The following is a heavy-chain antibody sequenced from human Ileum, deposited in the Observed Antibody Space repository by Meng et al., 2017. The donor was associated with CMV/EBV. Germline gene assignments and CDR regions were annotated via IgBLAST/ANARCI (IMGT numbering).Heavy chain of an antibody. D-gene: IGHD5-18*01. CDR1: GFIFSTYG. CDR2: IRDDGNEK. J-gene: IGHJ4*02. V-gene: IGHV3-30*02. Sequence: QVRAVDCGGGVVQPGGSLRLFCAASGFIFSTYGMHWVRQAPGKGLEWVTFIRDDGNEKYYVDSVKGRFFISRDNSKNMVYLDMNNLSAEDTAVYHCAGGYTYGLDYLGQGTLVTVSS. CDR3: AGGYTYGLDY.